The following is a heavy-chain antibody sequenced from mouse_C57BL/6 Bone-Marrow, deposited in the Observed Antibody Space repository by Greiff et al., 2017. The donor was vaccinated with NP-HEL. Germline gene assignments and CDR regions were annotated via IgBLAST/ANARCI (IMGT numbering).Heavy chain of an antibody. J-gene: IGHJ2*01. D-gene: IGHD1-1*01. CDR1: GYTFTDYY. Sequence: VQLQQSGAELVRPGASVKLSCKASGYTFTDYYINWVKLRPGQGLEWIARIYPGSGNTYYNEKFKGKATLTAEKSSSTAYMQLSSLTSEDSAVYFCGSNYGPYYFDYWGQGTTLTVSS. CDR2: IYPGSGNT. CDR3: GSNYGPYYFDY. V-gene: IGHV1-76*01.